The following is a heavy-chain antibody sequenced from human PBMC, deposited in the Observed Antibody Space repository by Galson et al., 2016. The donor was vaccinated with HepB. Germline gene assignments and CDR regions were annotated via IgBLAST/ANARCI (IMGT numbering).Heavy chain of an antibody. Sequence: QSGAEVKKPGESLKISCKASGYSFSDYYMHWVRQAPGQGLEWMGIINSNGGGASYAEKFQDRVTMTRDTSTSTVYLEVRSLRSDDTATYYCGRDRILEWTLIVAGLDVWGQGTTVSVSS. CDR1: GYSFSDYY. V-gene: IGHV1-46*01. CDR3: GRDRILEWTLIVAGLDV. J-gene: IGHJ6*02. CDR2: INSNGGGA. D-gene: IGHD3-3*01.